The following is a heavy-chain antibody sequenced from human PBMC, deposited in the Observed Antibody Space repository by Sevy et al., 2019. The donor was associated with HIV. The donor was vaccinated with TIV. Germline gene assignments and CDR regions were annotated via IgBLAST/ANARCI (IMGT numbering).Heavy chain of an antibody. Sequence: SETLSLTCTVSGGSISSYYWSWIRQPPEKGLEWIGYLYYSGSTNYNPSLKSRVTISVDTSKNQFSLKLSSVTAADTAVDYWAGNTLRRDEWDAFDIWGQGTMVTVSS. D-gene: IGHD3-3*01. J-gene: IGHJ3*02. CDR2: LYYSGST. CDR3: AGNTLRRDEWDAFDI. CDR1: GGSISSYY. V-gene: IGHV4-59*01.